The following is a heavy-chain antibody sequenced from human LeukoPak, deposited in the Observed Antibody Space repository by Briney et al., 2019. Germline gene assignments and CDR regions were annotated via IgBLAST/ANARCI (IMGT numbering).Heavy chain of an antibody. CDR1: GFTFSSYV. Sequence: GGSLRLSCAASGFTFSSYVMNWVRQAPGKGLEWVSGISGNGGSTYYADSVKGRFTISRDNSKNTLYLQMNSLRAEDTAVYYCARDQVGDWGQGTLVTVSS. CDR2: ISGNGGST. J-gene: IGHJ4*02. V-gene: IGHV3-23*01. CDR3: ARDQVGD. D-gene: IGHD3-10*01.